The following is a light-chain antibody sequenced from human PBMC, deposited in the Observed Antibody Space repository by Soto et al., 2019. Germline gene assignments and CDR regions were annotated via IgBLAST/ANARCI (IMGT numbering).Light chain of an antibody. CDR3: QEYHSAPWT. CDR2: AAS. J-gene: IGKJ1*01. CDR1: HGISNY. V-gene: IGKV1-27*01. Sequence: DIKITQSPASLAASVGDRVTITCRARHGISNYLAWYQQKPGKVPKLLIYAASTLQSDVPSRFSDSGSGTEFSLTISSLQPEDVATYYCQEYHSAPWTCGQGPKVAIK.